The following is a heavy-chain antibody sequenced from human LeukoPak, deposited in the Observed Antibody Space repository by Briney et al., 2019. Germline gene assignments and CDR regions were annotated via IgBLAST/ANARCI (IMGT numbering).Heavy chain of an antibody. D-gene: IGHD4-11*01. J-gene: IGHJ4*02. CDR3: VKDLTTTDTSYLDY. CDR2: ISSNGGST. CDR1: GLTFSSYA. Sequence: GGSLRLSCSASGLTFSSYAMHWVRQAPGKGLEYVSAISSNGGSTYYADSGKGGFTISRDNSKNTLYLQMSSLRAEDTAVYYCVKDLTTTDTSYLDYWGQGTLVTVSS. V-gene: IGHV3-64D*06.